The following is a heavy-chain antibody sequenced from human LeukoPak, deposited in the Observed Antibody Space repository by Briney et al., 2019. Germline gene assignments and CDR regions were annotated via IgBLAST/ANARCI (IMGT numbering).Heavy chain of an antibody. CDR2: ISAYNGNT. CDR3: ARADTYYDILTGYGDY. D-gene: IGHD3-9*01. CDR1: GYTFTCYG. Sequence: GASVKVSCKASGYTFTCYGISWVRQAPGQGLEWMGWISAYNGNTNYAQKLQGRVTMTTDTSTSTAYMELRSLRSDDTAVYYCARADTYYDILTGYGDYWGQGTLVTVSS. J-gene: IGHJ4*02. V-gene: IGHV1-18*01.